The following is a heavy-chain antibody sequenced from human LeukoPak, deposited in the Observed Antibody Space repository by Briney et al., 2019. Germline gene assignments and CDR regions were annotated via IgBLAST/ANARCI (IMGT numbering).Heavy chain of an antibody. CDR2: IKQDGSEK. CDR3: ARKWFGDPFDY. J-gene: IGHJ4*02. D-gene: IGHD3-10*01. Sequence: GGSLRLSCAASGFTFSSYWMSWVRQAPGKGLEWVANIKQDGSEKYYVDSVKGRFTISGDNAKNSLYLQMNSLRAEDTAVYCCARKWFGDPFDYWGQGTLVTVSS. V-gene: IGHV3-7*01. CDR1: GFTFSSYW.